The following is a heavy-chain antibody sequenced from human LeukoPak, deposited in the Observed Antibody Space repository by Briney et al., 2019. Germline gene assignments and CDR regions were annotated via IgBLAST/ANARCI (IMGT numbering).Heavy chain of an antibody. D-gene: IGHD3-3*01. CDR2: IYTSGSA. J-gene: IGHJ3*02. CDR1: GGSISSYY. CDR3: ARGEYYDFWSGYPAFDI. V-gene: IGHV4-4*07. Sequence: PSETLSLTCTVSGGSISSYYWSWIRQPAGKGLEWIGRIYTSGSANYNPSLKSRVTMSVDTSKNQFSLKLSSVTAADTAVYYCARGEYYDFWSGYPAFDIWGQGTMVTVSS.